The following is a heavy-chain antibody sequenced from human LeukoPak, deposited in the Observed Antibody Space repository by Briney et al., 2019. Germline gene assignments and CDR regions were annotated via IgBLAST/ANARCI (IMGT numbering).Heavy chain of an antibody. J-gene: IGHJ4*02. Sequence: GGSLRLSCAASGFTFSDYYMSWIRRAPGKGLEWVSYISSSGSTIYYADSVKGRFTISRDNAKNSLYLQMNSLRAEDTAVYYCASYVWGSYRYRDYWGQGTLSPSPQ. CDR2: ISSSGSTI. CDR3: ASYVWGSYRYRDY. D-gene: IGHD3-16*02. V-gene: IGHV3-11*01. CDR1: GFTFSDYY.